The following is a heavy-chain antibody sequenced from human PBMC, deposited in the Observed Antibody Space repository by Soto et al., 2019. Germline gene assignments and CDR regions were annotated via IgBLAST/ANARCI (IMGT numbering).Heavy chain of an antibody. CDR3: ARDRDIVVVVAATPLQH. CDR1: GFTFSSYA. D-gene: IGHD2-15*01. CDR2: ISYDGSNK. Sequence: GGSLRLSCAASGFTFSSYAMHWVRQAPGKGLEWVAVISYDGSNKYYADSVKGRFTISRDNSKNTLYLQMNSLRAEDTAVYYCARDRDIVVVVAATPLQHWGQGTLVTVSS. V-gene: IGHV3-30-3*01. J-gene: IGHJ1*01.